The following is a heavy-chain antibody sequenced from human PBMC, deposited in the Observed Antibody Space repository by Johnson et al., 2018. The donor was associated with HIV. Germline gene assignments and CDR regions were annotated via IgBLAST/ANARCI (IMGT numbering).Heavy chain of an antibody. J-gene: IGHJ3*02. Sequence: QVQLVESGGGVVQPGGSLRLSCAASGFTFSSYGMHWVRQAPGKGLEWVAIIRYDGSNKYYADSVKGRFTISRDDSKSTLNLQMNSLRAEDTAVYYCANVRWPDAVDIWGQGTMVTVSS. D-gene: IGHD4-23*01. V-gene: IGHV3-30*02. CDR3: ANVRWPDAVDI. CDR1: GFTFSSYG. CDR2: IRYDGSNK.